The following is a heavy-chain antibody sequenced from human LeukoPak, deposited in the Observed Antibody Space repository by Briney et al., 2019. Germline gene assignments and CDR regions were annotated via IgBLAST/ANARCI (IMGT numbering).Heavy chain of an antibody. CDR3: ARDHMGFDY. CDR2: INTDGSST. V-gene: IGHV3-74*01. CDR1: GFTFSNYV. D-gene: IGHD2-21*01. J-gene: IGHJ4*02. Sequence: PGGSLRLSCAASGFTFSNYVMHWVRQAPGKGLVWVSRINTDGSSTSHADSVKGRFTISRDNAKNTLYLQMNSLRAEDTAVYYCARDHMGFDYWGQGTLVTVSS.